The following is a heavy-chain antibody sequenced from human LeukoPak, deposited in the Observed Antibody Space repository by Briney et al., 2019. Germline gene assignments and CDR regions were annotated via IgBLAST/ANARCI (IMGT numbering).Heavy chain of an antibody. V-gene: IGHV1-2*06. Sequence: ASVKVSCKASEYIFTGYYVHWVRQAPGQGLEWMGRINPNNGATNYAQKFQGRVTITGDTSINTAYMELSSLRSDDTAVYYCTRESGSYYGNDYWGQGTLVTVSS. CDR3: TRESGSYYGNDY. J-gene: IGHJ4*02. CDR2: INPNNGAT. D-gene: IGHD1-26*01. CDR1: EYIFTGYY.